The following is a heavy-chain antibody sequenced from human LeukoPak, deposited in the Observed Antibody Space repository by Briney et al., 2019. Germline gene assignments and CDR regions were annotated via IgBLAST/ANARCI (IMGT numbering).Heavy chain of an antibody. Sequence: SETLSLTCTVSGGSVSSSIYYWGWIRQPPGKGLEWIGSIYYSGSTSYNPSLKSRVTISVDTSKNQFSLKLTSVTAADTAVYYCASRNESLTGYVFDFWGQGTLVTVSS. CDR3: ASRNESLTGYVFDF. D-gene: IGHD3-9*01. J-gene: IGHJ4*02. CDR1: GGSVSSSIYY. V-gene: IGHV4-39*01. CDR2: IYYSGST.